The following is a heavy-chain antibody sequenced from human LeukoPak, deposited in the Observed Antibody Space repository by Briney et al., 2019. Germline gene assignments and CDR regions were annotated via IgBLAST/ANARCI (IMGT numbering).Heavy chain of an antibody. CDR2: IYYSGST. D-gene: IGHD3-10*01. Sequence: SQTLSLTCTVSGGSISSGSYYWSWIRQPAGKGLEWIGYIYYSGSTNYNPSLKSRVTISVDTSKNQFSLKLSSVTAADTAVYYCARDAHYGSGHDAFDIWGQGTMVTVSS. V-gene: IGHV4-61*10. CDR1: GGSISSGSYY. J-gene: IGHJ3*02. CDR3: ARDAHYGSGHDAFDI.